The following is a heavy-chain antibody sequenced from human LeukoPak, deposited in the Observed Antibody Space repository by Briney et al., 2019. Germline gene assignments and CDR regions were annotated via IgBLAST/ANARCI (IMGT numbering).Heavy chain of an antibody. CDR3: AKERNWGPRGDFDY. D-gene: IGHD7-27*01. Sequence: GGSLRLSCAASGFTFSSYAMSWVRQAPGKGLEWVSAISGSTYYANSVKGRFTISRDNSKNTLYLQMNSLRAEDTAVYYCAKERNWGPRGDFDYWGQGILVTVSS. J-gene: IGHJ4*02. V-gene: IGHV3-23*01. CDR1: GFTFSSYA. CDR2: ISGST.